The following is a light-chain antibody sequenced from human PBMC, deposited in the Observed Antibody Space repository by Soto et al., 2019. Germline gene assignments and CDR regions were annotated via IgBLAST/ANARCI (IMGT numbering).Light chain of an antibody. CDR2: EVS. Sequence: QAFLTQPPSASGSPGQSVAISCTGTSSDVGAYNYVSWYQQHPGKAPKLMIYEVSKRPSGVPDRFSGSKSGNTASLTVSGLQAEDEADYYCSSYARNRDILFGGGTKVTVL. V-gene: IGLV2-8*01. CDR1: SSDVGAYNY. CDR3: SSYARNRDIL. J-gene: IGLJ2*01.